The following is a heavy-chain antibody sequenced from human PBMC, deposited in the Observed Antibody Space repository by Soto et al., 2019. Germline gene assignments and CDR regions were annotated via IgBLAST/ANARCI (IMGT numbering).Heavy chain of an antibody. J-gene: IGHJ5*02. CDR1: GFSLSTSGVG. CDR3: AHRRGGIWFGEYRFDP. CDR2: IYWDDDK. D-gene: IGHD3-10*01. Sequence: QITWKESGPTLVKPPQTLTLTCTFSGFSLSTSGVGVGWIRQPPGKALEWLALIYWDDDKRYSPSLKSRLTITNDTSKNQVVLTMSNMDPVDTATYYCAHRRGGIWFGEYRFDPWGQGTLVTVSS. V-gene: IGHV2-5*02.